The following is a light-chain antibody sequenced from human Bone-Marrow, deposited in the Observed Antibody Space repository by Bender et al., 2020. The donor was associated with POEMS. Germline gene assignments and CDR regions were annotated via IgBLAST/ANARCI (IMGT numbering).Light chain of an antibody. V-gene: IGLV3-21*02. CDR3: QEWDGRSDHIYG. Sequence: SYVLTKPPSLSVAPGQTARLSCGGDNIGGKSVHWYQQKPGQAPVVVVYDDYARPSGFHERFSGSKPGKTATLTISRVESGDEADYYCQEWDGRSDHIYGFGPGTKVSVL. CDR1: NIGGKS. CDR2: DDY. J-gene: IGLJ1*01.